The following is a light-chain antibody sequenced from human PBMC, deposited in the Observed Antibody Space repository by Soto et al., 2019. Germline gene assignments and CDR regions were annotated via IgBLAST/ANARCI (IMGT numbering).Light chain of an antibody. V-gene: IGKV4-1*01. CDR1: QSVLYSSNNKNY. J-gene: IGKJ3*01. CDR3: QQYYNTPFT. CDR2: WAS. Sequence: DIVMTQSPDSLAVSLGERATINCKSSQSVLYSSNNKNYLAWYQQNPGQPPKLLIYWASTRESGVPDRFSGSGSGTDFTLTLNSLQAEDGAVYYCQQYYNTPFTFGPGTKVYIK.